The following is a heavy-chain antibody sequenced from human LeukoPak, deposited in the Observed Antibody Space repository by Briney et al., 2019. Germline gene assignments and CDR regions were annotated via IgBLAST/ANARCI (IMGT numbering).Heavy chain of an antibody. CDR3: ARRAGEYSHPYDY. V-gene: IGHV3-53*01. CDR1: GFTVSSNS. CDR2: IYSGGNT. Sequence: GGSLRLSCTVSGFTVSSNSMSWVRQAPGKGLEWVSFIYSGGNTHYSDSVKGRFTISRDNSKNTLYLQMNSLRAEDTAVYYCARRAGEYSHPYDYWGQGTPVTVSS. J-gene: IGHJ4*02. D-gene: IGHD4-17*01.